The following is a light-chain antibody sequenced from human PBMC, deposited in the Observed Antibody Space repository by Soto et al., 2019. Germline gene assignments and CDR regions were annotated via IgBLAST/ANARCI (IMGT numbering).Light chain of an antibody. CDR1: SSNIGNNP. J-gene: IGLJ2*01. CDR2: TNN. CDR3: AAWDDSLNGLI. V-gene: IGLV1-44*01. Sequence: QSVLTQPPSASGTPGQRVTISCSGSSSNIGNNPVSWYQQFPGAAPRLLIYTNNQRPSGVPDRFSGSKSGTSASLAISGLQSEDDADYYCAAWDDSLNGLIFGGGTKLTVL.